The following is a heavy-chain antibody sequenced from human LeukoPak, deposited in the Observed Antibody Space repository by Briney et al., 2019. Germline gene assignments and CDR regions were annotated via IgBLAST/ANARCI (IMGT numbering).Heavy chain of an antibody. CDR1: GYTFTSYY. CDR2: INPSGGST. V-gene: IGHV1-46*01. J-gene: IGHJ4*02. Sequence: ASVKVSCKASGYTFTSYYMHWVRQAPGQGLEWMGIINPSGGSTSYAQKFQGRVTMTRDTSTSTVYMELSSLRSEDTAVYYCARSAARRGDDYYFDYWGQGTLVTVSS. CDR3: ARSAARRGDDYYFDY. D-gene: IGHD6-6*01.